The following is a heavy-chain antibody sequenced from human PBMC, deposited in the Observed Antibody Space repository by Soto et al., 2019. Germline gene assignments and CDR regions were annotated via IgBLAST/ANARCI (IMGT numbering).Heavy chain of an antibody. V-gene: IGHV4-34*01. CDR3: ARARVLGWLRLPTDY. CDR1: GGSSVDHG. D-gene: IGHD5-12*01. Sequence: PSQTQSVRWSVEGGSSVDHGCSCIRKPPGKGLEWIGEINHSGSTNYNPSLKSRVTISVDTSKNQFSLKLSSVTAADTAVYYCARARVLGWLRLPTDYWGQGTLVTVSS. J-gene: IGHJ4*02. CDR2: INHSGST.